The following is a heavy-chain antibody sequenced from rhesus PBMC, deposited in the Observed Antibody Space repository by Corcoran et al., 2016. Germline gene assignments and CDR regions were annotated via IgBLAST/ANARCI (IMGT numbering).Heavy chain of an antibody. Sequence: QVQLQESGQGLLKPSETQSLTCAVSGGSISGGYGWGWIRQPPGKGLEWIVSIYSISGNTYYNPSLKRRVTISTDTAKNQFTLKLSSVTAADTAVYYCARDYNFWSGYFNFDYWGQGVLVTVSS. CDR1: GGSISGGYG. CDR2: IYSISGNT. CDR3: ARDYNFWSGYFNFDY. V-gene: IGHV4S7*01. J-gene: IGHJ4*01. D-gene: IGHD3-3*01.